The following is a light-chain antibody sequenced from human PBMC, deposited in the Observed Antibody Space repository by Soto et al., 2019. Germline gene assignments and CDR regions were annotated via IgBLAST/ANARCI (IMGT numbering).Light chain of an antibody. CDR1: QSVSSN. J-gene: IGKJ1*01. Sequence: IVLKKSPGTLAVSPGERATLSCRASQSVSSNLAWYQQKPGQAPRLLIYGASTRATGIPDRFSGSGSGTDFTLTISRLEPEDFAVYYCQQYGSSGTFGQGTKVDIK. CDR3: QQYGSSGT. CDR2: GAS. V-gene: IGKV3-20*01.